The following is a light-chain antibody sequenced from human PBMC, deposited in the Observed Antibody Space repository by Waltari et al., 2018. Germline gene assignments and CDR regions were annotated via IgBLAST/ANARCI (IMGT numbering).Light chain of an antibody. CDR3: SSYAGSSKGV. Sequence: QSALTQPASVSGSPGQSITISCTGTSSDVGNYTRVSCYQQHPGKAPKLMIYAVSKRPSGVSDRFSGSKSGDMASLTISGLQPEDEAEYFCSSYAGSSKGVFGGGTKVTVL. V-gene: IGLV2-23*02. CDR1: SSDVGNYTR. J-gene: IGLJ2*01. CDR2: AVS.